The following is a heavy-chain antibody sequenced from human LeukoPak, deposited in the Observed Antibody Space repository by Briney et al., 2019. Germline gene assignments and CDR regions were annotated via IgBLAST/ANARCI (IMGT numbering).Heavy chain of an antibody. Sequence: SSETLSLTCTVSGGSISSYYWSWIRQPPGKGLEWIGYTYYSGSTNYNPSLKSRVTISVDTSKNQFSLKLSSVTAADTAVYYCARLGLVGATHFDYWGQGTLVTVSS. D-gene: IGHD1-26*01. CDR1: GGSISSYY. CDR3: ARLGLVGATHFDY. CDR2: TYYSGST. V-gene: IGHV4-59*08. J-gene: IGHJ4*02.